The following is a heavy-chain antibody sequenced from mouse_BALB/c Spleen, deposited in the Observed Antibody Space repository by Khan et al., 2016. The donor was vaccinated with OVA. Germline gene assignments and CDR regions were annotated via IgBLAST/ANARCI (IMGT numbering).Heavy chain of an antibody. Sequence: QVQLQQSGAELVRPGSSVKISCKASGYAFSNYWMNWVKQRPGKGLEWIGQIYPGDGDTSFNGKFRGKATLTADKSSSTAYMQLSSLTSEDSAVYFCARSGYDYFAYWGQGTLVTVSA. CDR2: IYPGDGDT. V-gene: IGHV1-80*01. CDR3: ARSGYDYFAY. J-gene: IGHJ3*01. CDR1: GYAFSNYW. D-gene: IGHD2-14*01.